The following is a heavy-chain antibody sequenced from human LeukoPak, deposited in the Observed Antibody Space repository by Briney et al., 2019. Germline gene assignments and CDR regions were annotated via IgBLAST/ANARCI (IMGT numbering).Heavy chain of an antibody. D-gene: IGHD6-13*01. Sequence: GESLKISCKGSGYSFTSYWIGWVRQMPGKGLECMGIIYPGDSVTRYSPSFQGQVTISADKSISTAYLQWSSLKASDTAMYYCARHLAGYSSSIMTWGQGTLVTVSS. CDR1: GYSFTSYW. CDR2: IYPGDSVT. J-gene: IGHJ5*02. CDR3: ARHLAGYSSSIMT. V-gene: IGHV5-51*01.